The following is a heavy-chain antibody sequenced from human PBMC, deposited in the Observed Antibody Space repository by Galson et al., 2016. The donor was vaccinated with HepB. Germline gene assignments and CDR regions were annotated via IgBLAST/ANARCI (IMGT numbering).Heavy chain of an antibody. D-gene: IGHD2-15*01. V-gene: IGHV3-7*01. Sequence: SLRLSCAASGFIFSDYWMNWVRQTPGKGLEWVADINEDGTDKCYADSVKGRFIISRDNAKDSLYLQMNSLRVEDTAVYYCVRDATGVQGYGFWGQGTLCTTSS. CDR3: VRDATGVQGYGF. CDR1: GFIFSDYW. CDR2: INEDGTDK. J-gene: IGHJ4*02.